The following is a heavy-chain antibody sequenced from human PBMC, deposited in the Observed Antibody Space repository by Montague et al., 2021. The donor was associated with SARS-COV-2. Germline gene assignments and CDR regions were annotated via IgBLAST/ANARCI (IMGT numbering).Heavy chain of an antibody. V-gene: IGHV4-4*02. CDR3: ARWYYGSGSFSH. J-gene: IGHJ4*02. CDR2: LYHSGST. CDR1: GGSISSGNW. Sequence: SETLSLTCAVSGGSISSGNWWSWVRQPPGKGLEWIGELYHSGSTYYNPSLKSRVTISLDKSKNQFSLNLSSATAADTAVYYCARWYYGSGSFSHWGPGTLVTVSS. D-gene: IGHD3-10*01.